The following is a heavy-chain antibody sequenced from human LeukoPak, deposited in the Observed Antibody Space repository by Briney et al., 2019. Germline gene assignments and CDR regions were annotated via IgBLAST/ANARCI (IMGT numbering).Heavy chain of an antibody. Sequence: SETLSLTCAVYGGSFSGYYWSWIRQPPGKGLEWIGEINHSGSTNYNPSLKSRVTISVNTSKNQFSLKLSSVTAADTAVYYCARGYIVATTDCFDYWGQGTLVTVSS. V-gene: IGHV4-34*01. CDR2: INHSGST. CDR1: GGSFSGYY. CDR3: ARGYIVATTDCFDY. J-gene: IGHJ4*02. D-gene: IGHD5-12*01.